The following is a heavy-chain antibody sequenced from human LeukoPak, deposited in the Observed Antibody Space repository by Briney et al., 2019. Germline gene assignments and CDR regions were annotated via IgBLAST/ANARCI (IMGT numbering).Heavy chain of an antibody. CDR1: GASINSGNYY. V-gene: IGHV4-61*02. J-gene: IGHJ3*02. Sequence: SETLSLTCTVSGASINSGNYYWNWIRQPAGKGLEWIGRFYTSGSTNYSPSLKSRVTISVDTSKNQFSLRLSSVTATDTAVYYCARDLWTGAFDIWGQGTMVTVSS. D-gene: IGHD1-1*01. CDR3: ARDLWTGAFDI. CDR2: FYTSGST.